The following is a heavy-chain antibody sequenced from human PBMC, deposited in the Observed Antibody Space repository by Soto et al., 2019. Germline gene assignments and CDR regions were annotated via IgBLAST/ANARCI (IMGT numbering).Heavy chain of an antibody. V-gene: IGHV4-30-4*01. CDR3: ARDGTNYGDYVIDY. D-gene: IGHD4-17*01. CDR1: GGSISSGDYY. CDR2: IYYSGST. J-gene: IGHJ4*02. Sequence: SETLSLTCTVSGGSISSGDYYWSWIRQPPGKGLEWIGYIYYSGSTYYNPSLKSRVTISVDTSKNQFSLKLSSVTAADTAVYYCARDGTNYGDYVIDYWGRGTLVTVSS.